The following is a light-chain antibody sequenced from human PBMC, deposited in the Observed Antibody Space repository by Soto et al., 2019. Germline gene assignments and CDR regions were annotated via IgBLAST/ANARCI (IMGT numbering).Light chain of an antibody. J-gene: IGLJ2*01. Sequence: QSALTQPASVSGSPGQSITISCTGTSSDVGKYNFVAWYRQHPGKVPKLIIFEVTKRPSGVSNRFSGSRSGNTASLTISGLQAEDEVDYYCCLYGGSSNYVVFGGGTKLTVL. CDR3: CLYGGSSNYVV. CDR1: SSDVGKYNF. V-gene: IGLV2-23*02. CDR2: EVT.